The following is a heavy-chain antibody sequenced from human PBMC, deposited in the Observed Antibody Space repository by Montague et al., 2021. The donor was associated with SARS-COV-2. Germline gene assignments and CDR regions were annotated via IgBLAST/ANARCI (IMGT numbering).Heavy chain of an antibody. CDR3: ARRGSGRSDLDY. Sequence: SETLSLTCTVSGGSISSFYWSWFRQPPGKGLEWIGYISDSGSTNYNPSLTGRVSMSVDKSWNQFSLRLTSVTAADTAIHYCARRGSGRSDLDYWGQGTLVTVSS. V-gene: IGHV4-59*12. J-gene: IGHJ4*02. CDR2: ISDSGST. D-gene: IGHD1-26*01. CDR1: GGSISSFY.